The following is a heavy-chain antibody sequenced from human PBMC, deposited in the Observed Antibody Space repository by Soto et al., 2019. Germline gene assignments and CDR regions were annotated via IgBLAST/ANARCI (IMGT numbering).Heavy chain of an antibody. CDR2: IYYSGST. Sequence: QVQLQESGPGLVKPSETLSLTCTVSGGSISSYYWSWIRQPPRKGLEWIGYIYYSGSTNYNPSLKSRVPISVDTSKNQFSLTLSSVTAADTDVYYCAGLFRRWGSWYWHYFDYWGQGTLVTVSS. D-gene: IGHD6-13*01. J-gene: IGHJ4*02. CDR1: GGSISSYY. V-gene: IGHV4-59*12. CDR3: AGLFRRWGSWYWHYFDY.